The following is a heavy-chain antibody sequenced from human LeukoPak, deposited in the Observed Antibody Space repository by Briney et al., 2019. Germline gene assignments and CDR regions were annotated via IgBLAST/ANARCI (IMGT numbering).Heavy chain of an antibody. CDR1: GFTFSAYA. J-gene: IGHJ4*02. D-gene: IGHD3-22*01. Sequence: GGSLRLSCEASGFTFSAYAMTWVRQAPGQGLEWVSSIGSDNKPHYSESVKGRFAISRDNSKSMLFLQLNSLRAEDTAVYYCARGSGYYPLFDYWGQGTLVTVSS. CDR3: ARGSGYYPLFDY. CDR2: IGSDNKP. V-gene: IGHV3-23*05.